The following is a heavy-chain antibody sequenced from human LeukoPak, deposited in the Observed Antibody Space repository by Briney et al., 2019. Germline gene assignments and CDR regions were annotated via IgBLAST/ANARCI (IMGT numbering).Heavy chain of an antibody. Sequence: ASVKVSCKASGYTLTSYYMHWVRQAPGQGLEWMGIINPSGGSTSYAQKFQGRVTMTRDMSTSTAYMELRSLRSDDTAVYYCARAGSGSYLNNAFDIWGQGTMVTVSS. D-gene: IGHD1-26*01. V-gene: IGHV1-46*01. CDR2: INPSGGST. CDR1: GYTLTSYY. J-gene: IGHJ3*02. CDR3: ARAGSGSYLNNAFDI.